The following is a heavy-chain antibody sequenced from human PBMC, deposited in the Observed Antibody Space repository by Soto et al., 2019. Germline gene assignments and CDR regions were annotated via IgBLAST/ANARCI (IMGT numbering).Heavy chain of an antibody. V-gene: IGHV1-58*02. CDR3: AAAASPYYYYYMDV. D-gene: IGHD6-6*01. CDR2: IVVGSGNT. Sequence: SVKVSCKASGFTFTSSAMQWVRQARGQRLEWIGWIVVGSGNTNYAQKFQERVTITRDMSTSTAYMELSSLRSEDTAVYYCAAAASPYYYYYMDVRGKGTTVTVSS. CDR1: GFTFTSSA. J-gene: IGHJ6*03.